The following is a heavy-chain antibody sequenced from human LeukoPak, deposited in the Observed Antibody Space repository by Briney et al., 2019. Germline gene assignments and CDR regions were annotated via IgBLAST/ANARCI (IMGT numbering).Heavy chain of an antibody. CDR2: IYSGAGGGST. J-gene: IGHJ4*02. Sequence: GGSLRLSCAASGFNVSRNYMSWVRQAPRKGLEWVAVIYSGAGGGSTYYADSVKGRFTISRDNSKNTLYLQMNSLRAEDTAVYYCASTGRRLYGGFDYWGQGTLVTVSS. D-gene: IGHD2-8*01. CDR1: GFNVSRNY. CDR3: ASTGRRLYGGFDY. V-gene: IGHV3-66*01.